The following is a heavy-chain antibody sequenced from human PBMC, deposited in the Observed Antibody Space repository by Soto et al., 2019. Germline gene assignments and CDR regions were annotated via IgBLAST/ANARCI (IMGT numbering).Heavy chain of an antibody. V-gene: IGHV4-34*01. Sequence: SETLSLTCAVYGGSFSGYYWSWIRQPPGKGLEWIGEINHSGSTNYNPSLKSRVTISVDTSKNQFSLKLSSVTAADTAVYYCARMKWRGGGFDYWGQGTLVTVSS. CDR1: GGSFSGYY. CDR3: ARMKWRGGGFDY. J-gene: IGHJ4*02. CDR2: INHSGST. D-gene: IGHD2-8*01.